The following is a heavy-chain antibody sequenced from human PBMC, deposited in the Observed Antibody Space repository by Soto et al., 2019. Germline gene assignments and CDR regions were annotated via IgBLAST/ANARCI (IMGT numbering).Heavy chain of an antibody. D-gene: IGHD2-15*01. CDR2: IWYDGSNK. CDR3: ARDFYGYCSGGSCYSDAFDI. Sequence: QVQLVESGGGVVQPGRSLRLSCAASGFTFSSYGMHWGRQAPGKGLEWVAVIWYDGSNKYYADSVKGRFTISRDNSKNTLYLQMNSLRAEDTAVYYCARDFYGYCSGGSCYSDAFDIWGQGTMVTVSS. V-gene: IGHV3-33*01. CDR1: GFTFSSYG. J-gene: IGHJ3*02.